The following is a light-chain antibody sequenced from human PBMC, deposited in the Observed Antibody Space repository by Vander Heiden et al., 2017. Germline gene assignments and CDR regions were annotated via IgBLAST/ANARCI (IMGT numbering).Light chain of an antibody. V-gene: IGKV1-5*03. CDR1: QSISSW. Sequence: DIQMPQSPSTLSASVGDRVTIPCRASQSISSWLAWYQQQPGKAPKLLIYKASSLESGVPSRFSGSGSGTEFTLTISSLQHDDFATYYCQQYNSYSGTFGQGTKVEIK. J-gene: IGKJ1*01. CDR2: KAS. CDR3: QQYNSYSGT.